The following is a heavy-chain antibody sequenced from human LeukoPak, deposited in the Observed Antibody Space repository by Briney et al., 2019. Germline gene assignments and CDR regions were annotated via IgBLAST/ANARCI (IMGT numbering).Heavy chain of an antibody. V-gene: IGHV4-34*01. CDR1: GGSFSGYY. CDR2: INHSGST. D-gene: IGHD1-26*01. CDR3: ARAHYRKYAIDY. J-gene: IGHJ4*01. Sequence: SETLSLTCAVYGGSFSGYYWSWIRQPPGKWLEWIGEINHSGSTNYNPSLKSRVTISVDTSKNQFSLKLSSVTAADTAVYYCARAHYRKYAIDYWGQGTLVTVSS.